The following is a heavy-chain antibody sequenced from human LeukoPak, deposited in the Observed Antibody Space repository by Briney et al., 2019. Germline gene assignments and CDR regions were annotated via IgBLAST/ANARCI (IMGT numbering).Heavy chain of an antibody. Sequence: PTGGSLRLSCAASGFTFSSSAMHWVRQASDKGLEWVAVISYDGSNKYYADSVKGRFTISRDNSKNTLYLQMNSLRADDTAVYYCARDRDSSGWYEGFDYWGQGTLVTVSS. CDR2: ISYDGSNK. V-gene: IGHV3-30-3*01. CDR3: ARDRDSSGWYEGFDY. J-gene: IGHJ4*02. D-gene: IGHD6-19*01. CDR1: GFTFSSSA.